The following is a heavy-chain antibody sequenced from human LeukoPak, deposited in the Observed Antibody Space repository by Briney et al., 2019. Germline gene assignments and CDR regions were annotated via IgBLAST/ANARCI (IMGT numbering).Heavy chain of an antibody. D-gene: IGHD5-12*01. V-gene: IGHV3-48*04. J-gene: IGHJ4*02. CDR1: GTTFDRYS. CDR3: VRDGGVSGYDLLDY. CDR2: ISSGSNTR. Sequence: GGSLRLSCVASGTTFDRYSMDWVRQAPGKGLEWVSYISSGSNTRLYAESVKGRFTISRDNSKNSLSLQMNSLRAEDTAVYYCVRDGGVSGYDLLDYWGQGTLVTVSS.